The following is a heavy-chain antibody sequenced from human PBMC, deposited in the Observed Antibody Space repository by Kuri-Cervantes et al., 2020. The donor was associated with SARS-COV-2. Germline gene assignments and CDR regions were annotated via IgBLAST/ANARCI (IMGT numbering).Heavy chain of an antibody. CDR3: AREGSMIPMDV. D-gene: IGHD3-22*01. CDR1: GFTFSSYW. J-gene: IGHJ6*02. CDR2: IKQDGSEK. V-gene: IGHV3-7*01. Sequence: GGSLRLSCAASGFTFSSYWMSWVRQAPGKGLEWVANIKQDGSEKYYVDSVKGRFTISRDNSKNTLYLQMNSLRAEDTAVYYCAREGSMIPMDVWGQGTTVTVSS.